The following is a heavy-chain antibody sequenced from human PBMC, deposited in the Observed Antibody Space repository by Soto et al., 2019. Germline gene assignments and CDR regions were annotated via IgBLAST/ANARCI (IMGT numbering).Heavy chain of an antibody. D-gene: IGHD3-3*01. CDR3: GRGCQDFWSDLFAY. CDR1: GGSISNYY. CDR2: IDTSGST. Sequence: SETLSLTCTVSGGSISNYYCNWIRQPAGKGLEWIGRIDTSGSTNYNPSLKSRVTMSVDTSKQEFSLKLSSVTAADTALYYCGRGCQDFWSDLFAYWGRGALVTGSS. J-gene: IGHJ4*02. V-gene: IGHV4-4*07.